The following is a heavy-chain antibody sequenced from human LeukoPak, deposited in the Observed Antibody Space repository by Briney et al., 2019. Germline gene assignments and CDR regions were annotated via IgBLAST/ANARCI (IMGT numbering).Heavy chain of an antibody. CDR1: GFTFRSYA. J-gene: IGHJ3*02. V-gene: IGHV3-23*01. Sequence: GGSLRLSCAASGFTFRSYAMNWVRQAPGKGLEWVSSISGSGGSTYYADSVKGRFTISRDNSKNTLYLQMNSLRAEDTAVYYCARARDSSGWYTDGFDIWGQGTMVTVSS. CDR3: ARARDSSGWYTDGFDI. CDR2: ISGSGGST. D-gene: IGHD6-19*01.